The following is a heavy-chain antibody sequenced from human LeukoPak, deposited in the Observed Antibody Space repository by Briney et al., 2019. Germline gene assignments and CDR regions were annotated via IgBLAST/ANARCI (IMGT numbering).Heavy chain of an antibody. Sequence: GASVKVSCKASGYTFTSYYMHWVRQAPGQGLEWMGIINPSGGSTSYAQKFQGRVTMTRDTSTSTVYMELSSLRSEDTAVYYCAKDSSSWYPTQYFQHWGQGTLVTVSS. CDR1: GYTFTSYY. CDR3: AKDSSSWYPTQYFQH. CDR2: INPSGGST. D-gene: IGHD6-13*01. V-gene: IGHV1-46*01. J-gene: IGHJ1*01.